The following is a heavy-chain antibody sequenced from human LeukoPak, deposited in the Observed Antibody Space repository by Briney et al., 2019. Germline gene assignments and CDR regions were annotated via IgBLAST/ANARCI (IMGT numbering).Heavy chain of an antibody. V-gene: IGHV3-23*01. CDR3: AKHLGYCSGGRCYQDY. J-gene: IGHJ4*02. CDR2: ISGSGGTT. CDR1: GFTFSSYG. D-gene: IGHD2-15*01. Sequence: GGSLRLSCAAPGFTFSSYGMSWVRQAPGKGLEWVSIISGSGGTTYYADSVKGRFTISRDNSKNTLYLQMNSLRAEDTAIYYCAKHLGYCSGGRCYQDYWGQGTLVTVSS.